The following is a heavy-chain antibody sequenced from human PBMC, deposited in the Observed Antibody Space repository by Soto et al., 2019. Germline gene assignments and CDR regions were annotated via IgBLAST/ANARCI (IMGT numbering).Heavy chain of an antibody. V-gene: IGHV3-23*01. J-gene: IGHJ3*02. CDR1: GFLFITYA. Sequence: GGSLRLSFAASGFLFITYAMNWVRQAPGKGLEWVSAISDNGGSTYYAESVRGRFTISRDNSINTLYLQMSSLRTEDTAVYYCAHPRGYGVFDAVDIWGQGTLVTVSS. CDR3: AHPRGYGVFDAVDI. CDR2: ISDNGGST. D-gene: IGHD4-17*01.